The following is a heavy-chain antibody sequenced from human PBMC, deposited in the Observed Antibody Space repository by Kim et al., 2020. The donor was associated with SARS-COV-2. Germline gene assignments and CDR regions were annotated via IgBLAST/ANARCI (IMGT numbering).Heavy chain of an antibody. J-gene: IGHJ4*02. Sequence: GGSLRLSCAASGFTFSSYAMNWVRQAPGKGLEWVSSVSGGGISTNYADSVKGRFTISRDNSRNTLYLQMNTLRAEDTAVYYCTKLSGANPWDYWGQETLVTVSS. CDR1: GFTFSSYA. D-gene: IGHD7-27*01. V-gene: IGHV3-23*01. CDR2: VSGGGIST. CDR3: TKLSGANPWDY.